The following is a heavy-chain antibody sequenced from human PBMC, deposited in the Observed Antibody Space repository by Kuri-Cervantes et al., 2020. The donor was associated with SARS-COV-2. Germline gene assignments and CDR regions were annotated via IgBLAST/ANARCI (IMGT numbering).Heavy chain of an antibody. V-gene: IGHV3-74*01. D-gene: IGHD1-26*01. J-gene: IGHJ4*02. Sequence: GESPKISCAASGFTFSNYWMHWVRQAPGKGLVWVSRTNTDGSSTSYADSVKGRFTISRDNAKNTLYLQMNSLRAEDTAVYYCARAFLRGGSDYWGQGTLVTVSS. CDR2: TNTDGSST. CDR1: GFTFSNYW. CDR3: ARAFLRGGSDY.